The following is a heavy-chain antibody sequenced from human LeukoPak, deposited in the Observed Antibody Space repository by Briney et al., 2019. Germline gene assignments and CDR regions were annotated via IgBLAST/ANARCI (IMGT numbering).Heavy chain of an antibody. CDR2: IIPIFGTA. Sequence: SVKVSCKASGGTFSSYAISWVRQAPGQGLEWMGRIIPIFGTANYAQKFQGRVTITTDESTSTAYMELRSLRSDDTAVYYCARDFSNNWFDPWGQGTLVTVSS. D-gene: IGHD2/OR15-2a*01. V-gene: IGHV1-69*05. CDR1: GGTFSSYA. J-gene: IGHJ5*02. CDR3: ARDFSNNWFDP.